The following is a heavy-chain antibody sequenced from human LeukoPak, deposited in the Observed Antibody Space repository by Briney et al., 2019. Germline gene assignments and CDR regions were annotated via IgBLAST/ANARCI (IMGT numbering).Heavy chain of an antibody. D-gene: IGHD6-13*01. CDR3: ARDLLATAVYYYGMDV. Sequence: GGSLRLSCAASGFTFSSYAMSWVRQAPGKGLEWVSAISGSGGSTYYADSVKGRFTISRDNSKNSLYLQMNSLRAEDTAVYYCARDLLATAVYYYGMDVWVKATTVSVS. V-gene: IGHV3-23*01. CDR2: ISGSGGST. CDR1: GFTFSSYA. J-gene: IGHJ6*04.